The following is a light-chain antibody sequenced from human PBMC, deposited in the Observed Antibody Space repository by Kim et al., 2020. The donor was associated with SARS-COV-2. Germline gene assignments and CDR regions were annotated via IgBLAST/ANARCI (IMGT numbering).Light chain of an antibody. Sequence: QSVLTQAPSASGTPGQRVTISCSGSDSNIGTNNVNWYQQVPGTAPKLLIYYNSERPSGVPDRFSGSKSGTSASLAISGLQSEDEADYYCAAWDDSLNGPGFGGGTQLTVL. CDR1: DSNIGTNN. CDR2: YNS. CDR3: AAWDDSLNGPG. V-gene: IGLV1-44*01. J-gene: IGLJ3*02.